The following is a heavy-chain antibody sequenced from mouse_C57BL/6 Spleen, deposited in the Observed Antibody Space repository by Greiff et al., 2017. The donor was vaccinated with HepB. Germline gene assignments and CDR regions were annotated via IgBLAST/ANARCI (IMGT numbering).Heavy chain of an antibody. Sequence: VQLQESGPELVKPGASVKISCKASGYAFSSSWMNWVKQRPGKGLEWIGRIYPGDGDTNYNGKFKGKATLTADKSSSTAYMQLSSLTSEDSAVYFCARRDFAYWGQGTLVTVSA. CDR2: IYPGDGDT. D-gene: IGHD3-3*01. CDR3: ARRDFAY. J-gene: IGHJ3*01. V-gene: IGHV1-82*01. CDR1: GYAFSSSW.